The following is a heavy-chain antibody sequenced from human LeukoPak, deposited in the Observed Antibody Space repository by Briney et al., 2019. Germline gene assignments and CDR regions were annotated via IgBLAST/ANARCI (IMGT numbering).Heavy chain of an antibody. CDR2: ISSSSSYI. J-gene: IGHJ4*02. Sequence: GGSLRLSCAASGFTFSSYTMNWVRQAPGKGLEWVSSISSSSSYIYSADSVKGRFTISRDNAKNSLYLQMHSLRAEDTAVYYCARDSYGDANFDTWGQGTLVTVSS. CDR3: ARDSYGDANFDT. CDR1: GFTFSSYT. V-gene: IGHV3-21*01. D-gene: IGHD4-17*01.